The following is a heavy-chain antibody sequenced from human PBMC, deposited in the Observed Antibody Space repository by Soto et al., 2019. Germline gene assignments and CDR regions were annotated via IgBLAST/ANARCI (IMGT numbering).Heavy chain of an antibody. CDR2: VFYTGFT. D-gene: IGHD1-20*01. CDR3: ATSQKGYNWNYFDH. J-gene: IGHJ4*02. Sequence: PGGSLRLSCAASGFTFSSYAMHWVRQAPGKWPEWIGSVFYTGFTSYNPSLESRVSVSVDTSKNQFSLKVSGVSAADTAVYYCATSQKGYNWNYFDHWGQGXLVTVYS. V-gene: IGHV4-59*04. CDR1: GFTFSSYAMH.